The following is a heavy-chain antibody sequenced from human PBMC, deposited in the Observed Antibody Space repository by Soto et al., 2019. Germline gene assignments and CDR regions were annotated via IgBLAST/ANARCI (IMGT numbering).Heavy chain of an antibody. CDR2: INPSGGST. V-gene: IGHV1-46*01. Sequence: GASVKVSCKASGYTFTSYYMHWVRQAPGQGLEWMGIINPSGGSTSYAQKFQGRVTMTRDTSTSTVYMELSSLRSEDTAVYYCAREPNRSITMIVLAHFDYWGQGTLVPVSS. J-gene: IGHJ4*02. CDR1: GYTFTSYY. D-gene: IGHD3-22*01. CDR3: AREPNRSITMIVLAHFDY.